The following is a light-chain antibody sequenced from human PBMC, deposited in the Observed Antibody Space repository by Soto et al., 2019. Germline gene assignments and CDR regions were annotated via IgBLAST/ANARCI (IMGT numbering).Light chain of an antibody. Sequence: EVVLTQSPATLSLSPGERATLSCRASENVRTFVDWYQQKPGQAPRLLIYGASNRATGIPARFSGSGSGTDFTLTISNLEPDDFATYFCQQYDSYSKTFGQGTQLEIK. CDR3: QQYDSYSKT. J-gene: IGKJ2*01. CDR2: GAS. CDR1: ENVRTF. V-gene: IGKV3-11*01.